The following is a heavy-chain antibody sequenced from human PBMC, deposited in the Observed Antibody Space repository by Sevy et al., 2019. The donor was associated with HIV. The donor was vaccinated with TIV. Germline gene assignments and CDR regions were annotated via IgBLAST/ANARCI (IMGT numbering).Heavy chain of an antibody. CDR3: AKEWTLLSDWYGEFDY. Sequence: GGSLRLSCAASGFTFTNYGMHWVRQAPGKGLAWVSGISNSGANTYYADSVRGRFTVSRDNSKNTVYLQLNSLRAEDTAIYYCAKEWTLLSDWYGEFDYWGQGTLVTVSS. CDR1: GFTFTNYG. CDR2: ISNSGANT. J-gene: IGHJ4*02. V-gene: IGHV3-23*01. D-gene: IGHD6-19*01.